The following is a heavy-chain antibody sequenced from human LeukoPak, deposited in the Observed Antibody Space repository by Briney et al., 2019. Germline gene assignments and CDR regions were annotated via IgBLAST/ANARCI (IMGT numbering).Heavy chain of an antibody. CDR1: GFSFSTYE. CDR3: ARGDPYADL. Sequence: PGGSLRLSCAASGFSFSTYEMNWVRQAPGKGLEWVSDITISGNTRNYADSVKGRFTISRDNARNPLYLQMNSLRVEDTAVYYCARGDPYADLWGQGTLVTVAS. D-gene: IGHD2-2*01. CDR2: ITISGNTR. J-gene: IGHJ5*02. V-gene: IGHV3-48*03.